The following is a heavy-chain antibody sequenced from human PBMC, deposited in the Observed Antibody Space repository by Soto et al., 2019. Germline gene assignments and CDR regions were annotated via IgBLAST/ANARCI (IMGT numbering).Heavy chain of an antibody. J-gene: IGHJ6*02. CDR1: ADSVSSNSAA. D-gene: IGHD2-2*01. CDR3: ARVVPAATNRYYYYSGKDV. V-gene: IGHV6-1*01. Sequence: LPTLSLTCAISADSVSSNSAAWNWIRQSPSRGLEWLGRTYYRSKWYNDYAVSVKSRITINPDTSKNQFSLQLNSVTPEDTAVYYCARVVPAATNRYYYYSGKDVCRQGSTGTVAS. CDR2: TYYRSKWYN.